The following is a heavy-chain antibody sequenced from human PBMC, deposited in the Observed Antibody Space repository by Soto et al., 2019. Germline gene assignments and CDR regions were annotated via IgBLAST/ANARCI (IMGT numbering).Heavy chain of an antibody. CDR3: ARGGSGYVWFNEF. CDR1: GGLFSSYA. Sequence: ASGKVSWKDTGGLFSSYAISWVRQAPGQGLEWMGGIIPVFGTTYYAQKFQDRVTITADESTNTAYMELSSLRSEDTAMYYCARGGSGYVWFNEFWGQGSLVTVSS. D-gene: IGHD3-22*01. J-gene: IGHJ4*02. CDR2: IIPVFGTT. V-gene: IGHV1-69*13.